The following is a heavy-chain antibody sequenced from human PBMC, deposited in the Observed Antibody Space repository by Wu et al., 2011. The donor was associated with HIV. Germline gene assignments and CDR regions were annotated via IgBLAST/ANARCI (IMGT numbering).Heavy chain of an antibody. CDR1: GGTFSSYS. J-gene: IGHJ4*02. CDR2: IIPMLDTT. Sequence: QVQLVQSGAEVKKPGSSVKVSCKASGGTFSSYSISWVRQAPGQGLEWVGRIIPMLDTTHYAQKFQGRVTITADDSASTIYMELNSLTSEDTAMYYCASLRPPSIGWYNYWGQGTLVTVSS. D-gene: IGHD6-19*01. V-gene: IGHV1-69*18. CDR3: ASLRPPSIGWYNY.